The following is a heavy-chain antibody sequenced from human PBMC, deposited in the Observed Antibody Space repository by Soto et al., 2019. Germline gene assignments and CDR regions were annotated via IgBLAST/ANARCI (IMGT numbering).Heavy chain of an antibody. CDR3: ARDLFRDSGSSGV. Sequence: SXKVSFTAAGGTXISYAIRLVRQAPGQGLEWMGGIIPIFGTANYAQKFQGIVTITADESARTAYMELSSLRSEDTAVYYCARDLFRDSGSSGVWGQGTTGTVSS. V-gene: IGHV1-69*13. CDR2: IIPIFGTA. D-gene: IGHD1-26*01. CDR1: GGTXISYA. J-gene: IGHJ6*02.